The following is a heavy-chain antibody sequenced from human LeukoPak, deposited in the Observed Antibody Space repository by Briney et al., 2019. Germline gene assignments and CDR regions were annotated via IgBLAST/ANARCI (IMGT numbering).Heavy chain of an antibody. CDR3: ARGVVGATSPHYYYYYMDV. CDR2: INHSGST. Sequence: SETLSLTCAVYGGSFSGYYWSWIRQPPGKGLEWIGEINHSGSTNYNPSLKSRVTISVDTSKNQFSLKLSSVTAADTAVYYCARGVVGATSPHYYYYYMDVWRKGTTVTVS. D-gene: IGHD1-26*01. V-gene: IGHV4-34*01. J-gene: IGHJ6*03. CDR1: GGSFSGYY.